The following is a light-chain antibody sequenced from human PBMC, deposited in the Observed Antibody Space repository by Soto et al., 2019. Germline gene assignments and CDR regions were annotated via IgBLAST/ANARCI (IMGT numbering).Light chain of an antibody. CDR3: ATWDNSLNAVV. V-gene: IGLV1-44*01. Sequence: QSVLTQPPSTSGAPGQMVTISCSGSSSNIGSNAVNWYHHLPGAAPKLLIYSNNQRPSGVPDRVSGSKSGTSASLAISGLQSEDEADYYCATWDNSLNAVVFGGGTQLTVL. CDR2: SNN. CDR1: SSNIGSNA. J-gene: IGLJ2*01.